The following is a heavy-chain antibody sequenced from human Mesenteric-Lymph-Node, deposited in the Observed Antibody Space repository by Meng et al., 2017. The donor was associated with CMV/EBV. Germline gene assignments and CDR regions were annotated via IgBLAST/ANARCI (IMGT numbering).Heavy chain of an antibody. D-gene: IGHD2-2*01. J-gene: IGHJ4*02. Sequence: GRSLRLSCAASGFTFSAYYMSCIRQAPGKGLECVSYISASGTPIYYADSVKGRFTISRDNARNSLYFQMNSLRPEDTAFYYCAKDDCTSTSCYPDYWGQGALVTVSS. CDR1: GFTFSAYY. V-gene: IGHV3-11*01. CDR2: ISASGTPI. CDR3: AKDDCTSTSCYPDY.